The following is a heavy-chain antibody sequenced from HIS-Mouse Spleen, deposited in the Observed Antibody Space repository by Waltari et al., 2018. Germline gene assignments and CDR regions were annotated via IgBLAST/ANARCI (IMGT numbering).Heavy chain of an antibody. CDR3: ARSPSGSSWYDY. CDR1: GEPFTGYA. J-gene: IGHJ4*02. CDR2: INPNSGGT. Sequence: QVQLVQSGAEVKKPGASVKVSCKASGEPFTGYAMHWVRQAPGQGLEWMGWINPNSGGTNYAQKFQGRVTMTRDTSISTAYMELSRLRSDDTAVYYCARSPSGSSWYDYWGQGTLVTVSS. D-gene: IGHD6-13*01. V-gene: IGHV1-2*02.